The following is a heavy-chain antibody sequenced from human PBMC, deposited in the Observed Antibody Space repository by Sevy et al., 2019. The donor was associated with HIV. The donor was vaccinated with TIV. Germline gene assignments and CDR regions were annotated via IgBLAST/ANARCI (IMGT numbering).Heavy chain of an antibody. V-gene: IGHV3-49*04. CDR3: TRVRSSSFFDY. D-gene: IGHD6-13*01. CDR2: IRRKAYGGTT. J-gene: IGHJ4*02. Sequence: GGSLRLSCTASGFTFGDYAMSWVRQAPGKGLEWVGFIRRKAYGGTTKYAASVKGRFIISRDDSKRIAYLQMNSLKTEDTAVYYCTRVRSSSFFDYWGQGTLVTVSS. CDR1: GFTFGDYA.